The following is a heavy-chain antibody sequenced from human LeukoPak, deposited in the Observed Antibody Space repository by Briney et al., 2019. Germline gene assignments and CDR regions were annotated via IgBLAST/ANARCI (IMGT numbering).Heavy chain of an antibody. D-gene: IGHD1-14*01. CDR1: GFTFSDYA. CDR2: ISGSGAYS. CDR3: ARESTANWFDP. J-gene: IGHJ5*02. V-gene: IGHV3-23*01. Sequence: GGSLRLSCAVSGFTFSDYAMSWVRQAPGKGLEWVSGISGSGAYSYYADSVKGRFTISRDNSKNTLYMQMNSLRAADTAVYYCARESTANWFDPWGQGTLVTVSS.